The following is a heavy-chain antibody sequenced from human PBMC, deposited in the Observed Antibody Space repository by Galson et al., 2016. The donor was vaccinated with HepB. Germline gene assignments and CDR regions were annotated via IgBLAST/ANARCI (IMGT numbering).Heavy chain of an antibody. Sequence: SMRLSCAASGFTFSSYWMSWVRQAPGKGLEWVANIKQDGSEKYYVDSVKGRFTISRDNAKNSLYLQMNSLRAEDTAVYYCASDFWSGYLGYWGQGTLVTVSS. D-gene: IGHD3-3*01. J-gene: IGHJ4*02. CDR3: ASDFWSGYLGY. CDR1: GFTFSSYW. CDR2: IKQDGSEK. V-gene: IGHV3-7*01.